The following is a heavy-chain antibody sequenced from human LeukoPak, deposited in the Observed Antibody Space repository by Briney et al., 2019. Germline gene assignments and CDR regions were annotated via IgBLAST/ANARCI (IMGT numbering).Heavy chain of an antibody. J-gene: IGHJ4*02. CDR2: IIPIFGPA. Sequence: GASVKVSCKASGGTFSSYAINWVRQAPGQGLEWMGGIIPIFGPAYYAQKFQGRVTITADDSTSTAYMELSSLRSEDTAVYYCARGLFYGGNSGFDFWGQGTLVTVSS. V-gene: IGHV1-69*13. CDR1: GGTFSSYA. CDR3: ARGLFYGGNSGFDF. D-gene: IGHD4-23*01.